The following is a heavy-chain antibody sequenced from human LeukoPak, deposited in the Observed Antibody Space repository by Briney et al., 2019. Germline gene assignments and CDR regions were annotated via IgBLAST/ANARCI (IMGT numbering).Heavy chain of an antibody. J-gene: IGHJ4*02. V-gene: IGHV3-74*01. CDR3: ARGRPHGNDY. D-gene: IGHD4-23*01. CDR1: GFTFSSYW. CDR2: IASDGSST. Sequence: GGSLRLSCAASGFTFSSYWMNWVRQAPGKGPVWVSRIASDGSSTTYADSVKGRFSISRDNAKNTLYLQMNSLRVEDTAVYYCARGRPHGNDYWGQGTLVTVSS.